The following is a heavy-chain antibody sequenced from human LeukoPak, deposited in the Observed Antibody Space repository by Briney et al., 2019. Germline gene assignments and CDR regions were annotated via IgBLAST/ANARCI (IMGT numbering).Heavy chain of an antibody. CDR3: AVLPLAMPPQYYLDY. J-gene: IGHJ4*02. D-gene: IGHD2-2*01. V-gene: IGHV1-24*01. Sequence: ASVKVSCQGSGYTFTGYSIDWVRQAPGKGLEWMGGFDPDDGITIYAQKFKGRLTTTEDTSADTAYMALSSLTSEDTAIYYCAVLPLAMPPQYYLDYWGQGTLVTVSS. CDR2: FDPDDGIT. CDR1: GYTFTGYS.